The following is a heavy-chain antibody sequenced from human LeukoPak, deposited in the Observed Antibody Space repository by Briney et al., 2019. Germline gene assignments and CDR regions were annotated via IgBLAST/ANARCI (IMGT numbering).Heavy chain of an antibody. CDR2: ISSSSSTI. J-gene: IGHJ6*02. V-gene: IGHV3-48*04. D-gene: IGHD5-18*01. CDR3: ARGAFTWIRHPYAMDV. Sequence: GGSLRLSCAASGFTFSSYSMNWVRQAPGKGLEWVSYISSSSSTIYYADSVKGRFTISRDNAKNSLYLRMDSLRAEDTALYYCARGAFTWIRHPYAMDVWGQGTTVTVSS. CDR1: GFTFSSYS.